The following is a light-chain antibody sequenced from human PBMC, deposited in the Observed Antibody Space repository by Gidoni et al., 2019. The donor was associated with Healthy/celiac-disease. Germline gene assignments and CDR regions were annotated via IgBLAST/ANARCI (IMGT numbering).Light chain of an antibody. CDR2: RNN. V-gene: IGLV1-47*01. J-gene: IGLJ2*01. CDR1: SSNIGSNY. Sequence: VLTQPPSASGTPGQRVTISCSGSSSNIGSNYVYWYQQLPGTAPKLLIYRNNQRPSGVPDRFSGSKSGTSASLAISGLRSEDEADYYCAAWDESMSGPVFGGGTKLTVL. CDR3: AAWDESMSGPV.